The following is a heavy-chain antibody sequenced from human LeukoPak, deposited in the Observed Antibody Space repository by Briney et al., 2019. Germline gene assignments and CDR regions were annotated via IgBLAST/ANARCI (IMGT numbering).Heavy chain of an antibody. V-gene: IGHV4-4*02. Sequence: PSGTLSLTCAVSGGSISTNNWRSWVRQPPGKWLEWNGEMYHSGNTNYKPSLKSRAAISVDKSKNQLSLELHSVIAADAAVLYCAGDVGARLPGFWGQGILVTVSS. CDR3: AGDVGARLPGF. CDR2: MYHSGNT. D-gene: IGHD6-6*01. CDR1: GGSISTNNW. J-gene: IGHJ4*02.